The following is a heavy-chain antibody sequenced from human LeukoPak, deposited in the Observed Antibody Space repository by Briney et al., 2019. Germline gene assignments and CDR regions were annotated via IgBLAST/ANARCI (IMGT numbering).Heavy chain of an antibody. CDR3: ARDFSVVPY. J-gene: IGHJ4*02. Sequence: GGSLRLSCAVSGFTFSDYYMNWVRQAPRKGLEWVSSIGSRSNNIFYADSVKGRYTISRDNAKNSLYLQMNSLRADDTAVYYCARDFSVVPYSGQGTLVTVSP. V-gene: IGHV3-21*01. CDR2: IGSRSNNI. D-gene: IGHD4-23*01. CDR1: GFTFSDYY.